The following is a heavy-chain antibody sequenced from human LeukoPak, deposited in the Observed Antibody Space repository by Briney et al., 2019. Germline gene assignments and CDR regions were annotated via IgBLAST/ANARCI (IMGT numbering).Heavy chain of an antibody. CDR2: INSDGSST. CDR1: GFTFSTYW. V-gene: IGHV3-74*01. J-gene: IGHJ3*02. D-gene: IGHD1-26*01. Sequence: GGSLRLSCAASGFTFSTYWMHWVRQAPGKGLVRVSRINSDGSSTIYADSVKGRFTISRDNAKNTLYLQMNRLRAEDTAVYYCARGGSPPEALGDTFDIWGQGTMVTVSS. CDR3: ARGGSPPEALGDTFDI.